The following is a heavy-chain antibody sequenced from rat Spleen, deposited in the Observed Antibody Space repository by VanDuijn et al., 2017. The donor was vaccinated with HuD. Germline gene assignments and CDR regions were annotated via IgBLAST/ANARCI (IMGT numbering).Heavy chain of an antibody. Sequence: EVQLVESGGGLVQPGRSMKLSCVASGFTFSNYYMAWVRQAPTKGLEWVATINYDGSSTFYRDSVKGRFTISRDNAKSTLYLQMDSLISEDTASYYCARQSLGTSAEYWGQGVMVTVSS. CDR2: INYDGSST. D-gene: IGHD1-12*02. J-gene: IGHJ2*01. V-gene: IGHV5-22*01. CDR3: ARQSLGTSAEY. CDR1: GFTFSNYY.